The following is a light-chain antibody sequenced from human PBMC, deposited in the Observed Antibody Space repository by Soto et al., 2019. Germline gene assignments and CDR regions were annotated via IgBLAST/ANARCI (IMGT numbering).Light chain of an antibody. V-gene: IGKV1-5*03. CDR2: KAS. Sequence: DIQMTQSPSTLSSSVGDRVTITCRASQSITDWLAWYQQKPGKAPKFLIYKASNLEGGVPSRFSGSGSGTEFTLTISSVQPADFATYYCQYWDNYSWTFGQGTKVEIK. CDR3: QYWDNYSWT. CDR1: QSITDW. J-gene: IGKJ1*01.